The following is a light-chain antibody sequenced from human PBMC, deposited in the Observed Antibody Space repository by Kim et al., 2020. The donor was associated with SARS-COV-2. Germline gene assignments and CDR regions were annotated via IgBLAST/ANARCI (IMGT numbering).Light chain of an antibody. V-gene: IGKV1-27*01. Sequence: DIQMTQSPSSLSASVGDRVTITCRASQGITNYLAWYQQKSGKVPNLLIYAASTLQSGVPSRFSGSGSGTDFTLTISSLQPEDVATYYCQYYKSAPMTFGQGTKVDIK. CDR3: QYYKSAPMT. J-gene: IGKJ1*01. CDR2: AAS. CDR1: QGITNY.